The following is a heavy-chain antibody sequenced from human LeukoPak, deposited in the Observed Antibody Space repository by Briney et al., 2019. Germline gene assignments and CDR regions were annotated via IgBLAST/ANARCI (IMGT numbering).Heavy chain of an antibody. J-gene: IGHJ4*02. V-gene: IGHV1-2*02. Sequence: ASVKVSCKASGYTFTGYYMHWVRQAPGQGLEWMGWINPNSGGTNYAQKFQGRVTMTRNTSISTAYMELSSLRSEDTAVYYCARVPRELLGCWGQGTLVTVSS. D-gene: IGHD1-26*01. CDR3: ARVPRELLGC. CDR2: INPNSGGT. CDR1: GYTFTGYY.